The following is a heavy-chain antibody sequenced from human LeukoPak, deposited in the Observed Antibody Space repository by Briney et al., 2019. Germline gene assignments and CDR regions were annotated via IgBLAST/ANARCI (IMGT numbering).Heavy chain of an antibody. J-gene: IGHJ4*02. Sequence: PGGSLRLSCAASGFTFSSYWMSWVRQAPGKGLEWVANINQDGSEKYYVDSVKGRFTISRDNAKNSLYLQMNSLRVEDTAVYYCARPSAYGSLFDLWGQGTQATVCS. V-gene: IGHV3-7*01. CDR2: INQDGSEK. D-gene: IGHD2-21*01. CDR3: ARPSAYGSLFDL. CDR1: GFTFSSYW.